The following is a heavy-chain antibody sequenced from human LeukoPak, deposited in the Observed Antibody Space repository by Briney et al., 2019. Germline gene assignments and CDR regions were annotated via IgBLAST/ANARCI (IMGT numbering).Heavy chain of an antibody. Sequence: GGSLRLSCTASGFPYIEYSMNWVRQVPGKGLEWIAYIGIDSGNTKYADSVRGRFTISADKTKNSLYLQMNSLRVEDTAVYYCARDHNYAFDNWGQGTLVSVAS. CDR1: GFPYIEYS. CDR3: ARDHNYAFDN. V-gene: IGHV3-48*01. J-gene: IGHJ4*02. CDR2: IGIDSGNT. D-gene: IGHD1-1*01.